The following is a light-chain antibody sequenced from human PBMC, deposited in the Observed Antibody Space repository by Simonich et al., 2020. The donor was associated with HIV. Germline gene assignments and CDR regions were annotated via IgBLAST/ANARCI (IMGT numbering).Light chain of an antibody. CDR3: SSYTSSSTVV. CDR1: SSDVGDYNY. CDR2: DVS. V-gene: IGLV2-14*03. Sequence: QSALTQPPSASGSPGQSVTISCTGTSSDVGDYNYVSWYQQNPGKAPKLMIYDVSNRPSGVSSRFSGSKSGNTASLTISGLQAEDEADYHCSSYTSSSTVVFGGGTKVTVL. J-gene: IGLJ2*01.